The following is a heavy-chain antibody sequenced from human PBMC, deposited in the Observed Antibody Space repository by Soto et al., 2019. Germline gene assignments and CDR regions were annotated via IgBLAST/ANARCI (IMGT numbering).Heavy chain of an antibody. D-gene: IGHD3-22*01. Sequence: PGGSLRLSCAASGFTFSSYSMNWVRQAPGKGLEWVSYISSSSSTIYYADSVKGRFTISRDNAKNSLYLQMNSLRDEDTAVYYCAREAMIVVVIYAFDIWGQGTMVTVSS. CDR1: GFTFSSYS. V-gene: IGHV3-48*02. J-gene: IGHJ3*02. CDR2: ISSSSSTI. CDR3: AREAMIVVVIYAFDI.